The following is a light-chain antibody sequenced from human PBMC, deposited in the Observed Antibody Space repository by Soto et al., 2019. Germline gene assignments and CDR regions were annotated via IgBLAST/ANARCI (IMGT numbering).Light chain of an antibody. Sequence: ENVLTQSPGTLSLSPGERATLSCRATQRVTSSYFAWYQQKPGQAPRLLIYGISTRATDIPDRFSGSGPGTDFTLTISRLEPEDFVVYYCQQYSSLPHTFGQGTKLEVK. CDR3: QQYSSLPHT. CDR2: GIS. V-gene: IGKV3-20*01. CDR1: QRVTSSY. J-gene: IGKJ2*01.